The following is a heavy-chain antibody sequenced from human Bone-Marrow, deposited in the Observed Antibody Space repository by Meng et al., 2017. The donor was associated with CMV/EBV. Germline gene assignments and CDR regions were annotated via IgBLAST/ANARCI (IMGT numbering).Heavy chain of an antibody. CDR2: IYSGGST. CDR3: ARDSPVPLGGFDP. V-gene: IGHV3-66*01. Sequence: GESLKISCAASGFTFSSYWMSWVRQAPGKGLEWVSVIYSGGSTYYAVSVKGRFTISRDNSKNTLYLQMNSLRAEDTAVYYCARDSPVPLGGFDPWGQGTLVTVSS. J-gene: IGHJ5*02. CDR1: GFTFSSYW. D-gene: IGHD3-16*01.